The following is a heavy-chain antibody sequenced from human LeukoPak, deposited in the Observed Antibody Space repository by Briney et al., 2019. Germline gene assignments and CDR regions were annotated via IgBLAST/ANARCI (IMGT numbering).Heavy chain of an antibody. J-gene: IGHJ4*02. CDR3: ARATTSGFVC. CDR2: IYHGGST. D-gene: IGHD2/OR15-2a*01. V-gene: IGHV4-38-2*02. CDR1: DFSISSNYF. Sequence: SETLSLTCTVSDFSISSNYFWGWIRQPPEKGLEWIGSIYHGGSTYYNSSLKSRVTMSVDTSKNQFSLKVTSMTAADTAVYYCARATTSGFVCWGQGTLVTVSS.